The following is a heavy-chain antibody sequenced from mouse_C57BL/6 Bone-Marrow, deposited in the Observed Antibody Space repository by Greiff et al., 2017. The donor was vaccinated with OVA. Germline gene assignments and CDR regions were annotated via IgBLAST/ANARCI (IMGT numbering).Heavy chain of an antibody. J-gene: IGHJ1*03. V-gene: IGHV3-1*01. Sequence: EVQLVESGPGMVKPSQSLSLTCTVTGYSITSGYDWHWIRHFPGNKLEWMGYISYSGSTNYNPSLKSRISITHDTSKNHFFLKLNSVTTEDTATYYCARENYDGYYVGWYFDVWGTGTTVTVSS. CDR2: ISYSGST. D-gene: IGHD2-3*01. CDR3: ARENYDGYYVGWYFDV. CDR1: GYSITSGYD.